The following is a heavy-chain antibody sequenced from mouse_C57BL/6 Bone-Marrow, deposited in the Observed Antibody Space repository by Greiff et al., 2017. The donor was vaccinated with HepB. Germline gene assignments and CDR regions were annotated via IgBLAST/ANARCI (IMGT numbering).Heavy chain of an antibody. CDR3: ARGGGYYAY. Sequence: ESGPGLVKPSQSLSLTCSVTGYSITSGYYWNWIRQFPGNKLEWMGYISYDGSNNYNPSLKNRISITRDTSKNQFFLKLNSVTTEDTATYYCARGGGYYAYWGQGTLVTVSA. D-gene: IGHD2-3*01. CDR2: ISYDGSN. J-gene: IGHJ3*01. CDR1: GYSITSGYY. V-gene: IGHV3-6*01.